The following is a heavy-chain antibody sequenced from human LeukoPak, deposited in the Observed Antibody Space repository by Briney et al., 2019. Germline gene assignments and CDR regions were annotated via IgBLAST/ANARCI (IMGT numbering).Heavy chain of an antibody. CDR3: ARDFDRDSSGYYPN. Sequence: ASVKVSCKASGYTFTSNYIHWVRQAPGQGLEWMGMIYPRDGSTSYAQKFQGRVTVTRDTSTSTVHMELSGLRSEDTAVYYCARDFDRDSSGYYPNWGQGTLVTVSS. V-gene: IGHV1-46*01. D-gene: IGHD3-22*01. CDR1: GYTFTSNY. J-gene: IGHJ4*02. CDR2: IYPRDGST.